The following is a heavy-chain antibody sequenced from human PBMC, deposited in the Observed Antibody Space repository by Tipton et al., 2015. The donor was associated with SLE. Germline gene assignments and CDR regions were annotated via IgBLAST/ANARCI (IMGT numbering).Heavy chain of an antibody. D-gene: IGHD2-21*01. V-gene: IGHV4-39*07. CDR2: IYYSGST. CDR1: GGSISSSSYY. J-gene: IGHJ3*02. Sequence: TLSLTCTVSGGSISSSSYYWNWVRQPTGKGLEWIVSIYYSGSTNYNPTLKSRVTISVDTSKNKFSLKLSSVTAADTAVCYWARIVGECGDFDIWGQGHMVSVSS. CDR3: ARIVGECGDFDI.